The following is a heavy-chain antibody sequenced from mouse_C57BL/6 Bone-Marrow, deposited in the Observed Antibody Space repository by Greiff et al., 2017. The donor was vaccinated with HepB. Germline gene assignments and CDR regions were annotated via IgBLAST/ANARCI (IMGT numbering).Heavy chain of an antibody. V-gene: IGHV1-18*01. CDR2: INPNNGGT. Sequence: VQLQQSGPELVKPGASVKIPCKASGYTFTDYNMDWVKQSHGKSLEWIGDINPNNGGTIYNQKFKDKATLTVDKSSSTAYMQLSSLTSEDSAVYYCARKTTVVPYYFDYWGQGTTLTVSS. CDR3: ARKTTVVPYYFDY. J-gene: IGHJ2*01. D-gene: IGHD1-1*01. CDR1: GYTFTDYN.